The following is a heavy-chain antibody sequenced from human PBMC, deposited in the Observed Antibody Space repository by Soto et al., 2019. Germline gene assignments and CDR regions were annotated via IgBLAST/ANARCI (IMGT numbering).Heavy chain of an antibody. CDR1: GGYFSSGGYY. J-gene: IGHJ4*02. CDR3: ARATSFSGHHGY. CDR2: IYYSGST. Sequence: QLQLQESGPGLVKPSQTLSLACTVSGGYFSSGGYYWSWIRQLPGKGLEWIGYIYYSGSTYYNPSLKSRFTISLDTSKNQFYLKLRSVPAADTAVYYCARATSFSGHHGYWGQGTLVTVSS. D-gene: IGHD2-8*02. V-gene: IGHV4-31*03.